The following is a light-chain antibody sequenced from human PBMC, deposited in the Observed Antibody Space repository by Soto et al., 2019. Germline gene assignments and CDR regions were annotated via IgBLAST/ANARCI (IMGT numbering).Light chain of an antibody. CDR3: QQYGSSIT. CDR2: GTS. Sequence: EIGLTQPPGTKSCTSGGTATHSSRASQSVPRSYLAWYQQKPGQAPRLLIYGTSSRATGIPDRFSGSGSGTDFTLTISRLEPEDFAVFYGQQYGSSITFGQGTRLEIK. V-gene: IGKV3-20*01. CDR1: QSVPRSY. J-gene: IGKJ5*01.